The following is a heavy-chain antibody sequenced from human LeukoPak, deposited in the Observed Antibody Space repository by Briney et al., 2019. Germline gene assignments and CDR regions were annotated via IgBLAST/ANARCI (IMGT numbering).Heavy chain of an antibody. CDR2: ISSSSSYT. D-gene: IGHD6-13*01. CDR1: GFTFSDYY. Sequence: GGSLRLSCAASGFTFSDYYMSWIRQAPGKGPEWVSYISSSSSYTNYADSVKGRFTISRDNAKNSLYLQMNSLRAEDTAVYYCARIVIAAAGREDYWGQGTLVTVSS. V-gene: IGHV3-11*06. CDR3: ARIVIAAAGREDY. J-gene: IGHJ4*02.